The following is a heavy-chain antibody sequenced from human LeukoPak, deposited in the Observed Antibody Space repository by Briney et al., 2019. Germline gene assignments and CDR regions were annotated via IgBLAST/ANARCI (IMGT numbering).Heavy chain of an antibody. CDR2: IKQDGSEK. CDR1: GFTVSSNY. D-gene: IGHD1-26*01. V-gene: IGHV3-7*04. Sequence: GGSLRLSCAASGFTVSSNYMRWVRQAPGKGLEWVANIKQDGSEKYYVDSVKGRFTISRDNAKNSLYLQMNSLRAEDTAVYYCAGAGGSYYYYYGMDVWGQGTTVTVSS. J-gene: IGHJ6*02. CDR3: AGAGGSYYYYYGMDV.